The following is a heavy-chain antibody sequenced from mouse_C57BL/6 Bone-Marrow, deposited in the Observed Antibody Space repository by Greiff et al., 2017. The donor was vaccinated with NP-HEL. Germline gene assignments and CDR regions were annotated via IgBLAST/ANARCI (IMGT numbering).Heavy chain of an antibody. J-gene: IGHJ2*01. Sequence: EVKVEESGGGLVKPGGSLKLSCAASGFTFSSYAMSWVRQTPEKRLEWVATISDGGSYTYYPDNVKGRFTISRDNAKNNLYLQMSHLKSEDTAMYYCAKDRGYYDFFFWDYWGQGTTLTVSS. D-gene: IGHD2-3*01. CDR3: AKDRGYYDFFFWDY. CDR2: ISDGGSYT. CDR1: GFTFSSYA. V-gene: IGHV5-4*01.